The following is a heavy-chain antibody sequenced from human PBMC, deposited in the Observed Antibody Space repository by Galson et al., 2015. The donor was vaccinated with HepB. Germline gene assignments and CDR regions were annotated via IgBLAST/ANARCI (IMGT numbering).Heavy chain of an antibody. CDR3: AKSIHLGRGFDS. D-gene: IGHD7-27*01. J-gene: IGHJ4*02. Sequence: CAISGDSVSSNTVGWNCIRQSPSRGLEWLGRTYYRSKWSTNYADSLKSRITINPDTSKNQLSLQLNSVTPEDTAVYYCAKSIHLGRGFDSWGQGTLVTVSS. CDR2: TYYRSKWST. V-gene: IGHV6-1*01. CDR1: GDSVSSNTVG.